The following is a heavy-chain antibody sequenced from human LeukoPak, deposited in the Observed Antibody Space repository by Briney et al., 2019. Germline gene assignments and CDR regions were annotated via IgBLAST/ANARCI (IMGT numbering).Heavy chain of an antibody. D-gene: IGHD6-13*01. CDR1: GFTFGDYV. V-gene: IGHV3-66*01. Sequence: PGGSLRLSCTASGFTFGDYVMSWVRQAPGKGLEWVSVIYSGGSTYYADSVKGRFTISRDNSKNTLYLQMNSLRAEDTAVYYCARDALIAAADWFDPWGQGTLVTVSS. J-gene: IGHJ5*02. CDR2: IYSGGST. CDR3: ARDALIAAADWFDP.